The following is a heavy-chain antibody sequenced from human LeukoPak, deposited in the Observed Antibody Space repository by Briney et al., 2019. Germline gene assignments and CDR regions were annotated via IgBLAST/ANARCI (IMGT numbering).Heavy chain of an antibody. J-gene: IGHJ5*02. V-gene: IGHV3-23*01. D-gene: IGHD2-21*02. CDR3: AKGRLPGGTNWFDP. Sequence: GGSLRLSCAASGFTFSTYAMSWVRQAPGKGLDWVSTISAGGGSTYYADSVKGRFTISRDDSKNTLSLQMNSLRAEDTAVYYCAKGRLPGGTNWFDPWGQGTLVTVSS. CDR1: GFTFSTYA. CDR2: ISAGGGST.